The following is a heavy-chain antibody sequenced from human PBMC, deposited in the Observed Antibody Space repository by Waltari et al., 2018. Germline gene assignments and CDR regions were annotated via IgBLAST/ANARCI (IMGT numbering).Heavy chain of an antibody. Sequence: QFHLVQSGAAVKQPGASVKVSCRASGYTFTSYAMHWVRQAPGQRLEWMGWINAGNGNTKYSQKFQGRVTITRDTSASTAYMELSSLISEDTAVYYCARPRAGYSSGWPDAFDIWGQGTMVTVSS. V-gene: IGHV1-3*01. D-gene: IGHD6-19*01. CDR1: GYTFTSYA. CDR2: INAGNGNT. CDR3: ARPRAGYSSGWPDAFDI. J-gene: IGHJ3*02.